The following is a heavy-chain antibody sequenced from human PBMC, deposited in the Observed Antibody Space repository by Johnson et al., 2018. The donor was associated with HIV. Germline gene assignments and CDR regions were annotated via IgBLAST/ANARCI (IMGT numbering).Heavy chain of an antibody. D-gene: IGHD6-25*01. J-gene: IGHJ3*02. V-gene: IGHV3-30*04. CDR3: ARDFIAPELGDAFDI. CDR2: ISNDGSFQ. Sequence: QVQLVESGGGVVQPGRSLRLACVTSGFSISNYAMHWVRQAPGKGLEWVAVISNDGSFQYYTDSVQGRFTISRDNSKNTVYLQMNSLRAEDTAVYYCARDFIAPELGDAFDIWGQGTMVTVSS. CDR1: GFSISNYA.